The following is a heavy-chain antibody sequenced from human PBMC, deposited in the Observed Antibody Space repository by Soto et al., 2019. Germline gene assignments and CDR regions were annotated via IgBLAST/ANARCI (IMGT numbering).Heavy chain of an antibody. Sequence: GGSLRLSCAASGFTFSSYTMNWVRQAPGRGLEWVSSIGTSSSYVYYADSVKGRFTISRDNAKNSLFLQMNSLRADDTAVYYCARDSVRGYLYYYYGMDVWGQGTTVTVSS. V-gene: IGHV3-21*01. D-gene: IGHD5-12*01. CDR1: GFTFSSYT. CDR3: ARDSVRGYLYYYYGMDV. J-gene: IGHJ6*02. CDR2: IGTSSSYV.